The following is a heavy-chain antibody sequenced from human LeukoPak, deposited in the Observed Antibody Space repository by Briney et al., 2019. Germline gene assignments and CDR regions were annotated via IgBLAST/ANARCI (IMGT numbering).Heavy chain of an antibody. Sequence: ASVKVSCKASGYTFTGYYMHWVRQAPGQGLEWMGWINPNSGGTNYAQKFQGRVTMTRDTSTSTVYMELSSLRSEDTAVYYCARGSDGSYTTLGYWGQGTLVTVSS. D-gene: IGHD1-26*01. CDR3: ARGSDGSYTTLGY. J-gene: IGHJ4*02. CDR1: GYTFTGYY. CDR2: INPNSGGT. V-gene: IGHV1-2*02.